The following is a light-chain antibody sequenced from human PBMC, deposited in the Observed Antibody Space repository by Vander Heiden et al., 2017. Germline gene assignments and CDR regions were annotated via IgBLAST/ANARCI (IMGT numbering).Light chain of an antibody. CDR1: SSDVGTYDF. Sequence: QSALTQPPSPPGPPGQSVTISCTGTSSDVGTYDFVSWYQQHPGKVPKLIIYEVNKRPSGVPDRFSGSKSGYTASLTVSGLQAEDEADYYCSSYAGNYIYVFGSGTKVTVL. J-gene: IGLJ1*01. V-gene: IGLV2-8*01. CDR3: SSYAGNYIYV. CDR2: EVN.